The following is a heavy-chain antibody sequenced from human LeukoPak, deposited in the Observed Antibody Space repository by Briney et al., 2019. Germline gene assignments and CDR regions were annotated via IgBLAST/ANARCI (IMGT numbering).Heavy chain of an antibody. Sequence: ASVKVSCKASGYTFTGYGISWVRQAPGQGLEWMGWISAYDGNTNYAQKLQGRVTMTTDTSTSTAYMELRSLRSDDTAVYYCARGQAVPYYDFWRGYYPYYYYYMDVWGKGTTVTVSS. CDR1: GYTFTGYG. V-gene: IGHV1-18*01. CDR2: ISAYDGNT. D-gene: IGHD3-3*01. CDR3: ARGQAVPYYDFWRGYYPYYYYYMDV. J-gene: IGHJ6*03.